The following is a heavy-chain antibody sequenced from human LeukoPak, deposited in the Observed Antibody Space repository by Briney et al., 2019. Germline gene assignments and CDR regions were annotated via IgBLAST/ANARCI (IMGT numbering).Heavy chain of an antibody. CDR2: IWYDGSNR. CDR3: ASGLVGGSFDY. Sequence: GGSLRLSCAASGFTFSSYWMHWVRQAPGKGLEWVAIIWYDGSNRFYADSVKGRFTISRDNSKSTLYLQMNSLRAEDTAVYFCASGLVGGSFDYWGQGTLVTVFS. V-gene: IGHV3-33*08. CDR1: GFTFSSYW. J-gene: IGHJ4*02. D-gene: IGHD3-10*01.